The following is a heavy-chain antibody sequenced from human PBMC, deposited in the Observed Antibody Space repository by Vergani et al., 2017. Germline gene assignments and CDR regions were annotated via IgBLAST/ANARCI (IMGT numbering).Heavy chain of an antibody. V-gene: IGHV3-13*01. Sequence: EVQLVESGGRLVQPGGSLRLSCAASGFTFSTYDMHWVRQATGKGLEWVSAIGTAGDTYYPGSVKGRFTISRENAKNSLYLQMNGLRAGDTAVYYCARRDSSSPALDYWGQGTLVTVSS. CDR2: IGTAGDT. CDR3: ARRDSSSPALDY. D-gene: IGHD6-6*01. CDR1: GFTFSTYD. J-gene: IGHJ4*02.